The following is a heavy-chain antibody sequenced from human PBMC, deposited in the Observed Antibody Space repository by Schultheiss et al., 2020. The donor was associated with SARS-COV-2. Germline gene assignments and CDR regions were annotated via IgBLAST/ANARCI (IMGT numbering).Heavy chain of an antibody. V-gene: IGHV4-61*08. CDR1: GGSISSGGYY. CDR2: IYYSGST. Sequence: SETLSLTCTVSGGSISSGGYYWSWIRQHPGKGLEWIGYIYYSGSTNYNPSLKSRVTISVDTSKNQFSLKLSSVTAADTAVYYCARQDIVLISGMDVWGQGTTVTVSS. D-gene: IGHD2-8*01. CDR3: ARQDIVLISGMDV. J-gene: IGHJ6*02.